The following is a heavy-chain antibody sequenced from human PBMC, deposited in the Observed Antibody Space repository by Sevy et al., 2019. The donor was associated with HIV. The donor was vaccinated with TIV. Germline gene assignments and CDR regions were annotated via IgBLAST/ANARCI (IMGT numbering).Heavy chain of an antibody. Sequence: SETLSLTCTVSGGSISSSYYYWGWLRQPPGKGLEWIDSFYYSRSTYYNPSLKSRVTISVDTSKNQFSLNLSSVTAADTAVYYCARHLPQWELGGWYFDLWGRGTLVTVSS. CDR1: GGSISSSYYY. CDR2: FYYSRST. V-gene: IGHV4-39*01. CDR3: ARHLPQWELGGWYFDL. J-gene: IGHJ2*01. D-gene: IGHD1-26*01.